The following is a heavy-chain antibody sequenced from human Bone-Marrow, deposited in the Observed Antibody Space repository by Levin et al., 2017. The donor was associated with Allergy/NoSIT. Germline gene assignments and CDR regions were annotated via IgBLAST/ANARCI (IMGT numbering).Heavy chain of an antibody. J-gene: IGHJ5*02. D-gene: IGHD4-17*01. CDR3: ASRYGDYDNWFDP. CDR2: INHSGST. CDR1: GGSFSGYY. Sequence: SCAVYGGSFSGYYWSWIRQPPGKGLEWIGEINHSGSTNYNPSLKSRVTISVDTSKNQFSLKLSSVTAADTAVYYCASRYGDYDNWFDPWGQGTLVTVSS. V-gene: IGHV4-34*01.